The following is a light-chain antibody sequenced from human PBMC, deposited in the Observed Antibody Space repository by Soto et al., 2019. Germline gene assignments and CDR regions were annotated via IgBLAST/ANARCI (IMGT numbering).Light chain of an antibody. J-gene: IGLJ1*01. CDR3: SSYAGSNNRYV. CDR1: SSDVSGYNY. CDR2: EVS. V-gene: IGLV2-8*01. Sequence: QSVLTQPPSASGSPGQSVTISCTGTSSDVSGYNYVSWYQQHPGKAPKLMIYEVSKRPSGVPDRFSGSKSGNTASLTVSGLQAEDEADYYCSSYAGSNNRYVFGTGTKVTVL.